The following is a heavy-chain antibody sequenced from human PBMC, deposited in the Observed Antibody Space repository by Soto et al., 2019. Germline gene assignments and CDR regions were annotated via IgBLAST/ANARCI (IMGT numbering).Heavy chain of an antibody. CDR1: GFTFSDYG. J-gene: IGHJ6*02. CDR3: ARERRFLEWSVSYGMDV. D-gene: IGHD3-3*01. CDR2: IWYDGSNE. V-gene: IGHV3-33*01. Sequence: QVQLVESGGGVVQPGRSLRLSCAASGFTFSDYGMHWARQAPGKGLEWVAMIWYDGSNENYADSVKGRFTISRDNAKSTLYLQMNSLRAEDTAVYYCARERRFLEWSVSYGMDVWGQGTTVTVSS.